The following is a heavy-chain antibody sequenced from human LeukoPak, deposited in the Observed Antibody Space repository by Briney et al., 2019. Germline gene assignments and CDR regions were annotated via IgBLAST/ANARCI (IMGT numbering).Heavy chain of an antibody. J-gene: IGHJ4*02. V-gene: IGHV3-7*01. D-gene: IGHD6-13*01. CDR1: GFTFNSYW. Sequence: QPGGSLRLSCAASGFTFNSYWMSWVRQAPGKGLEWVANVQQAGSEKYYADSVRGRFTISRDNDKRSVFLQMNRLRAEDTATYYCATTLNVATAGYFWGLGTLVTVSS. CDR2: VQQAGSEK. CDR3: ATTLNVATAGYF.